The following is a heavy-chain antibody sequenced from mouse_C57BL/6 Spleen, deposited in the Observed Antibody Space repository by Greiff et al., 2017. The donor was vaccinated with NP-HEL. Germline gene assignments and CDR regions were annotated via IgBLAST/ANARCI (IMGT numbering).Heavy chain of an antibody. D-gene: IGHD6-1*01. V-gene: IGHV8-8*01. Sequence: QVTLKVSGPGILQPSQTLSLTCSFPGFSLSPVGMGVGWIRQPSGKGLEWLAHIWWDDDKYYNPALKSRLTISKDTSKNQVFLKIANVDTADTATYYCARIGGAFDYLDCWGHVTTLTDSS. J-gene: IGHJ2*01. CDR1: GFSLSPVGMG. CDR2: IWWDDDK. CDR3: ARIGGAFDYLDC.